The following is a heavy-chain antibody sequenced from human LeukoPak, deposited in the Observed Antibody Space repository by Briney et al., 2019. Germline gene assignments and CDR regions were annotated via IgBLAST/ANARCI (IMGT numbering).Heavy chain of an antibody. J-gene: IGHJ4*02. CDR3: TRDFDFSSAI. CDR2: ISPDGSTT. D-gene: IGHD3-3*01. V-gene: IGHV3-74*01. CDR1: GFTFSDYY. Sequence: GGSLRLSCAASGFTFSDYYMSWIRQAPGKGLVWVSRISPDGSTTGHADSVKGRFTTSRGNAKNTLFLQMNSLRAEDTAVYYCTRDFDFSSAIWGQGTLVTVSS.